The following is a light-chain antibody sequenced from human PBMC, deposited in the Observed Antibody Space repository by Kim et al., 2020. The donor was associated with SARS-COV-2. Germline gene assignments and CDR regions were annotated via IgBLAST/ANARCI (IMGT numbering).Light chain of an antibody. V-gene: IGLV3-21*04. CDR1: NIGSKS. CDR3: QVWDSGSDHYV. Sequence: SYELTQPPSVSLAPGKTAKITCGENNIGSKSVHWYQQKPGQAPVLVIYNDNNRPSAIPERFSGSNSGNTATLTISRVEAGDEADYYCQVWDSGSDHYVFGSGTKVTVL. CDR2: NDN. J-gene: IGLJ1*01.